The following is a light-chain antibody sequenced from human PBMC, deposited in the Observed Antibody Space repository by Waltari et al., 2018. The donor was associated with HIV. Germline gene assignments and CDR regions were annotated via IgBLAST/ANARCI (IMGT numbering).Light chain of an antibody. CDR3: QQYQSYLT. CDR2: RAS. V-gene: IGKV1-5*03. CDR1: QGVGYW. J-gene: IGKJ2*01. Sequence: DIKLTQSPSTLSASVGDNVAISGRASQGVGYWLTRYQHKPWKAPKLLVYRASALQVGVPSRFSGSGSRTEFTLTINSLQPDDFATYYCQQYQSYLTFGQGTKLEMK.